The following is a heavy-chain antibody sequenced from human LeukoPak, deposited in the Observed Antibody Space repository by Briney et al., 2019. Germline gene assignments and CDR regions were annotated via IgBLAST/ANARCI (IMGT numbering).Heavy chain of an antibody. CDR3: ARDKLGLGELSLYDE. J-gene: IGHJ4*02. D-gene: IGHD3-16*02. V-gene: IGHV1-2*02. CDR2: MNPNSGGS. CDR1: VYTLTQHS. Sequence: ASVNVACKASVYTLTQHSMHWVRQAPGQGLEWMGWMNPNSGGSKYTRKFQGRVTMTRDTSISTAYMELSRLTSDDTAMYYCARDKLGLGELSLYDEWGQGTQVTVSS.